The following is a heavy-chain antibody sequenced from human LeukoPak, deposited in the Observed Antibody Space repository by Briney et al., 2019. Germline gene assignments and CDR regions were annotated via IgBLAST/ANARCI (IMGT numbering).Heavy chain of an antibody. CDR1: GYSFTSYW. CDR2: IYPGDSDT. V-gene: IGHV5-51*01. CDR3: ARRWERGYSYGERYDAFDI. D-gene: IGHD5-18*01. J-gene: IGHJ3*02. Sequence: GESLKISCKGSGYSFTSYWIGWVRQMPGKGLEWMGIIYPGDSDTRYSPSFQGQVTISADKSISTAYLQWSSLKASDTAMYYCARRWERGYSYGERYDAFDIWGQGTMVTVSS.